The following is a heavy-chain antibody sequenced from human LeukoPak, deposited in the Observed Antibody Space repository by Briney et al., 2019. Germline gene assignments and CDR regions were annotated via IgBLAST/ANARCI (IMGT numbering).Heavy chain of an antibody. CDR3: ARDHCSGGSCYSDY. CDR2: IYSGGST. V-gene: IGHV3-53*01. J-gene: IGHJ4*02. Sequence: GGSLRLSCAASGFTVSSNYMSWVRQAPGKGLDWVSVIYSGGSTYYADSVKGRFTISRDNSKNTLYLQMNSLRAEDTAVYYCARDHCSGGSCYSDYWGQGTLVTVSS. CDR1: GFTVSSNY. D-gene: IGHD2-15*01.